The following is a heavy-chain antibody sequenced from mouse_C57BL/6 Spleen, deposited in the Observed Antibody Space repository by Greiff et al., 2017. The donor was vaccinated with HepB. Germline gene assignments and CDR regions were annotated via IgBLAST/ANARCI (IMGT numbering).Heavy chain of an antibody. CDR1: GFTFSSYT. V-gene: IGHV5-9*01. CDR2: ISGGGGNT. Sequence: EVHLVESGGGLVKPGGSLKLSCAASGFTFSSYTMSWVRQTPEKRLEWVATISGGGGNTYYPDSVKGRFTISRDNAKNTLYLQMSSLRSEDTALYYCARHGDYYGSSPAWFAYWGQGTLVTVSA. J-gene: IGHJ3*01. D-gene: IGHD1-1*01. CDR3: ARHGDYYGSSPAWFAY.